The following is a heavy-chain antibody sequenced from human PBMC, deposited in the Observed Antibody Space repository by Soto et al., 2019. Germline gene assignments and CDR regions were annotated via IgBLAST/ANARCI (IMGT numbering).Heavy chain of an antibody. Sequence: EVQLLESGGGLVQPGGSLRLTCAASGFTFSSYAMSWVRQAPGKGLEWVSAIRVSGDSTYYADSVKGRFTISRDNSKNTLYLQMNSLRAEDTAVYYCANDIDSKDYWGQGTLVTVSS. V-gene: IGHV3-23*01. CDR1: GFTFSSYA. CDR3: ANDIDSKDY. CDR2: IRVSGDST. D-gene: IGHD3-16*02. J-gene: IGHJ4*02.